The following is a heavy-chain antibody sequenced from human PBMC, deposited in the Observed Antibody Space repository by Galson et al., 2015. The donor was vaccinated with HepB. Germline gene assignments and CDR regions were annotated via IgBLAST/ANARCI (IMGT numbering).Heavy chain of an antibody. CDR1: GFTFSSYG. CDR3: AKDRPTYYYDSSGYFDY. Sequence: LRLSCAASGFTFSSYGMHWVRQAPGKGLEWVAVISYDGSNKYYADSVKGRFTISRDNSKNTLYLQMNSLRAEDTAVYYCAKDRPTYYYDSSGYFDYWGQGTLVTVSS. V-gene: IGHV3-30*18. CDR2: ISYDGSNK. D-gene: IGHD3-22*01. J-gene: IGHJ4*02.